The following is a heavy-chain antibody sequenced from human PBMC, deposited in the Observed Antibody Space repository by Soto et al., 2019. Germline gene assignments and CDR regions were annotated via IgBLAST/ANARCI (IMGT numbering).Heavy chain of an antibody. CDR3: ARGVTANYMGGDAFAI. J-gene: IGHJ3*02. Sequence: QVLLVQSGAEVKKPGSSVKVSCQAAGGSFSSYMVSWVRQAPGQGLDYMGGIMPVFGTPTYTEKFQGRGTITADESTGTAYMELTSLKSDDTAVYYCARGVTANYMGGDAFAIWGQGTMVTVSS. D-gene: IGHD4-4*01. V-gene: IGHV1-69*01. CDR1: GGSFSSYM. CDR2: IMPVFGTP.